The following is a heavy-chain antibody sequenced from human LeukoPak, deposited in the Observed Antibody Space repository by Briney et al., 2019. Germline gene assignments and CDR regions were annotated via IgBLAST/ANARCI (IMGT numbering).Heavy chain of an antibody. V-gene: IGHV3-11*04. CDR1: GFTVSNSY. CDR3: ANNLDI. Sequence: PGGSLRLSCAASGFTVSNSYMSWVRQAPGKGPEWVSYISSSSNNIYYADSVKGRFTISRDNAKNSLYLQMNSLRDEDTAVYYCANNLDIWGRGTMVTVSS. CDR2: ISSSSNNI. J-gene: IGHJ3*02.